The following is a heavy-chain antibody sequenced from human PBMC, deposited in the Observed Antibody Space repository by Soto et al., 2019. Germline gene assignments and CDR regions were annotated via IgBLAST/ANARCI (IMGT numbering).Heavy chain of an antibody. CDR1: GYTFTSYG. Sequence: QVQLVQSGAEVKKPGASVKVSCKASGYTFTSYGISWVRQAPGQGLEWMGWISAYNGNTNYAQKLQGRVTMTTDTSTSTAYMELRSLRSDDTAVYYCARTTNYFSSTSCPDPEPFDYWGQGTLVTVSS. CDR2: ISAYNGNT. J-gene: IGHJ4*02. D-gene: IGHD2-2*01. V-gene: IGHV1-18*01. CDR3: ARTTNYFSSTSCPDPEPFDY.